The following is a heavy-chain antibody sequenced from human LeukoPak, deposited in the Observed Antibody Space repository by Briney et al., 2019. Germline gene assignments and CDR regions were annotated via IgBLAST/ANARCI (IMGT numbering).Heavy chain of an antibody. CDR2: IYWDDDK. CDR3: AYRPRGVRGVIHPFDY. V-gene: IGHV2-5*02. J-gene: IGHJ4*02. CDR1: GFSLSTSGVG. D-gene: IGHD3-10*01. Sequence: SGPTLVKPTQTLTLTCTFSGFSLSTSGVGVGWIRQPPGKALEWLALIYWDDDKRYSPSLKSRLTITKDTSKNRVVLTMTNMDPVDTATYYCAYRPRGVRGVIHPFDYWGQGTLVTVSS.